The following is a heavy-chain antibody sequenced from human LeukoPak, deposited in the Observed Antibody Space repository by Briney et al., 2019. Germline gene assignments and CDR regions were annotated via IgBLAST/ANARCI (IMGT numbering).Heavy chain of an antibody. V-gene: IGHV1-18*01. CDR3: ARDSLFYYDSRGYYYDDY. CDR2: ISAYNGNT. Sequence: GASVKVSCKASVYTFTSYGISWLRQAPGQGLEWMGLISAYNGNTNYAQKLQGRVTMTTDTSISRDYMELRSLRSDDTAVYYCARDSLFYYDSRGYYYDDYWGQGTLVTVSS. J-gene: IGHJ4*02. D-gene: IGHD3-22*01. CDR1: VYTFTSYG.